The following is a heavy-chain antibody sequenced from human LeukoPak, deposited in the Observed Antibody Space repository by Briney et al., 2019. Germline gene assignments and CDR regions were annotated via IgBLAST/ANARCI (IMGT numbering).Heavy chain of an antibody. Sequence: ASVKVSCKASGYTFTGYYMHWMRQAPGQGLEWMGWINPHSGGTNYAQKFQGRVTVTRDTSISTAFMELSGLRSDDTAVYYCARVLTMIDPCDYWGQGTLVTVSS. CDR3: ARVLTMIDPCDY. J-gene: IGHJ4*02. V-gene: IGHV1-2*02. CDR2: INPHSGGT. D-gene: IGHD3-22*01. CDR1: GYTFTGYY.